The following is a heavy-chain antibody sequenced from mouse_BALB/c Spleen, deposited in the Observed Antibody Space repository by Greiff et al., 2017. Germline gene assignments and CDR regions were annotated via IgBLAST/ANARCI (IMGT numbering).Heavy chain of an antibody. V-gene: IGHV1-9*01. CDR3: ARGNYYGSSYGNYAMDY. Sequence: QVQLKESGAELMKPGASVKISCKATGYTFSSYWIEWVKQRPGHGLEWIGEILPGSGSTNYNEKFKGKATFTADTSSNTAYMQLSSLTSEDSAVHYCARGNYYGSSYGNYAMDYWGQGTSVTVSS. CDR1: GYTFSSYW. D-gene: IGHD1-1*01. CDR2: ILPGSGST. J-gene: IGHJ4*01.